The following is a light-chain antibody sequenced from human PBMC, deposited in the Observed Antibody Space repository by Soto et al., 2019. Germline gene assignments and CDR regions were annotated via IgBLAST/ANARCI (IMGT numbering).Light chain of an antibody. J-gene: IGLJ2*01. CDR2: DNN. CDR3: GTWDSSLSAGV. V-gene: IGLV1-51*01. CDR1: SSNIGNKY. Sequence: QSVLTQPPSVSAAPGQKVTISCSESSSNIGNKYVSWYQQLPGTAPKLLIYDNNKRPSGIPDRFSGSKSGTSATLGITGLQTGDEADYYCGTWDSSLSAGVFGGGTKLTVL.